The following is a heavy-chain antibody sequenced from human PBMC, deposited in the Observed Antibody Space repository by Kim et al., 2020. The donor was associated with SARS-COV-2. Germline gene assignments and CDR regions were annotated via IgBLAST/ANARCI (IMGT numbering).Heavy chain of an antibody. CDR3: ARDPRYCSGGSCRSIY. V-gene: IGHV3-11*01. J-gene: IGHJ4*02. Sequence: GGSLRLSCAASGFTFSDYYMSWIRQAPGKGLEWVSYISSSGSTIYYADSVKGRFTISRDNAKNSLYLQMNSLRAEDTAVYYCARDPRYCSGGSCRSIYWGQGTLVTVSS. D-gene: IGHD2-15*01. CDR1: GFTFSDYY. CDR2: ISSSGSTI.